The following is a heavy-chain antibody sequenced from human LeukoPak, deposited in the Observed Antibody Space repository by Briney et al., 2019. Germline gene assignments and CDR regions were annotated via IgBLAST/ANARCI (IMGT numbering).Heavy chain of an antibody. J-gene: IGHJ6*02. CDR1: GYTFTGYY. CDR2: INPNSGGT. CDR3: ARSGHYSSSSLPPSVYYYGMDV. D-gene: IGHD6-6*01. V-gene: IGHV1-2*06. Sequence: GASVKVSCKASGYTFTGYYMHWVRQAPGQGLEWMGRINPNSGGTNYAQKLQGRVTMTTDTSTSTAYMELRSLRSDDTAAYYCARSGHYSSSSLPPSVYYYGMDVWGQGTTVTVSS.